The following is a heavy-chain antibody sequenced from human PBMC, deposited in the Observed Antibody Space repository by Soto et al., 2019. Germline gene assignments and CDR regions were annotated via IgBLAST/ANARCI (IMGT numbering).Heavy chain of an antibody. CDR3: ARGQLVWYGDLTPYYRDMDV. CDR1: GGSFDDFY. D-gene: IGHD3-10*01. CDR2: ISHDGGT. V-gene: IGHV4-34*02. Sequence: QVHLQQWGAGLLRPSETLSLTCAFYGGSFDDFYWSWVRQSPGKGLGWVGEISHDGGTNYSPSLASRISISADTSKNQFSLHLKSVTAADTGLYYCARGQLVWYGDLTPYYRDMDVWGQGTTVTVSS. J-gene: IGHJ6*02.